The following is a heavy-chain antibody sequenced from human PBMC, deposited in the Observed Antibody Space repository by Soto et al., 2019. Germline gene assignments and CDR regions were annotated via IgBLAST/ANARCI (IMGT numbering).Heavy chain of an antibody. Sequence: SETLSLTCTVSGGSISSGDYFWSWIRQPPGKGLKFIGYIYYSGSTYYTPSLKSRLTISVDSSKNQFSLHLSSVTAADTAVYYCARGLFGGSYYFDYWGQGTLVTVSS. V-gene: IGHV4-30-4*01. CDR1: GGSISSGDYF. D-gene: IGHD1-26*01. J-gene: IGHJ4*02. CDR3: ARGLFGGSYYFDY. CDR2: IYYSGST.